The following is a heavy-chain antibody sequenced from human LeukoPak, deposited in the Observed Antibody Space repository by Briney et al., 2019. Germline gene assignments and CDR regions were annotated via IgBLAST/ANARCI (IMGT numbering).Heavy chain of an antibody. CDR2: VSTDGSNT. V-gene: IGHV3-74*01. CDR1: GLTFSIQW. J-gene: IGHJ4*02. CDR3: IRGLAPYYGFFDY. D-gene: IGHD3-10*01. Sequence: PGLSLRLSCAASGLTFSIQWMHWVSQAQGKGLEWVSRVSTDGSNTYYADSVKGRFTISRDNAKNTLYLQMSSLRAEDTAMYYCIRGLAPYYGFFDYWGQGSLVTVSS.